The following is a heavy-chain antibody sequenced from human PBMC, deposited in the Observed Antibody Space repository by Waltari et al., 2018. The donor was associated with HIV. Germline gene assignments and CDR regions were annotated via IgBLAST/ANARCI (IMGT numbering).Heavy chain of an antibody. CDR3: ARRFLAVPAAVFDY. D-gene: IGHD2-2*01. CDR2: IYYSGST. J-gene: IGHJ4*02. Sequence: QLQLQESGPGLVKPSETLSLTCTVSGGSISSSSYYAGWLRQPPGKGLEWIGSIYYSGSTYYNPSLKSRVTISVDTSKNQFSLKLSSVTAADTAVYYCARRFLAVPAAVFDYWGQGTLVTVSS. CDR1: GGSISSSSYY. V-gene: IGHV4-39*07.